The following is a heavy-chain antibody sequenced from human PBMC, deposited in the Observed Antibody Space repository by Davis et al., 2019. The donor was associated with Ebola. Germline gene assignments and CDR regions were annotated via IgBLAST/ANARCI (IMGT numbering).Heavy chain of an antibody. CDR2: INPNSGGT. D-gene: IGHD3-10*01. J-gene: IGHJ4*02. CDR3: ATPPRFGEFPFDY. CDR1: TYIFSDFY. V-gene: IGHV1-2*02. Sequence: ASVKVSCKASTYIFSDFYIHWVRQAPGQGLEWMGWINPNSGGTNYAQKFQGRVTMTRDTSISTAYMELSRLRSDDTAVYYCATPPRFGEFPFDYWGQGTLVTVSS.